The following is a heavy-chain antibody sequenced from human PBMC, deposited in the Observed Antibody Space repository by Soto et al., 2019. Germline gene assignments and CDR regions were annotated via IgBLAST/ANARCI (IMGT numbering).Heavy chain of an antibody. Sequence: PGESLKISCKGSGYSFTSYWISWVRQMPGTGLEWMGRIDPSDSYTNYSPSFQGHVTISADKSISTAYLQWSSLKASDTAMYYCARLGYDFWSGYYSDLGIWGQGTMVTVSS. CDR2: IDPSDSYT. CDR1: GYSFTSYW. V-gene: IGHV5-10-1*01. D-gene: IGHD3-3*01. J-gene: IGHJ3*02. CDR3: ARLGYDFWSGYYSDLGI.